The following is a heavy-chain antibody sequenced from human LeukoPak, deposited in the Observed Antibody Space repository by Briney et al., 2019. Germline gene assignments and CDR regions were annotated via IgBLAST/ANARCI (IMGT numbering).Heavy chain of an antibody. CDR1: GFTFSSYA. J-gene: IGHJ4*02. V-gene: IGHV3-23*01. CDR3: AKDTTFNLYSWNYYLDY. D-gene: IGHD1-7*01. CDR2: ISGSGDNT. Sequence: GGSLRLPCAASGFTFSSYAMSWVRQAPGQGLEWVSAISGSGDNTYYADSVKGRFTISRDNSKNTLYLQMNGLRAADTAVYYCAKDTTFNLYSWNYYLDYWGQGTLVTVSS.